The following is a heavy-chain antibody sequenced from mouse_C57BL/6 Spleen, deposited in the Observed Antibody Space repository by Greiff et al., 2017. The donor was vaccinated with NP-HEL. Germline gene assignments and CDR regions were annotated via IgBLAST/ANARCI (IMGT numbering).Heavy chain of an antibody. J-gene: IGHJ3*01. D-gene: IGHD2-5*01. V-gene: IGHV14-4*01. CDR1: GFNIKDDY. CDR2: IDPENGDT. Sequence: EVQLQQSGAELVRPGASVKLSCTASGFNIKDDYMHWVKQRPEQGLEWIGWIDPENGDTEYASKFQGKATITADPSSNTAYLQLSSLTSEDTAVYYCTTTSNYLAGFAYWGQGTLVTVSA. CDR3: TTTSNYLAGFAY.